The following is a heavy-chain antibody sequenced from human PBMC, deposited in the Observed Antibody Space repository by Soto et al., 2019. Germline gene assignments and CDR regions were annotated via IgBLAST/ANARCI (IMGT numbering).Heavy chain of an antibody. J-gene: IGHJ3*02. CDR1: GFTFSSYG. Sequence: GGSLRLSCAASGFTFSSYGMHWVRQAPGKGLEWVAVIWSDGSNKLYADSVKGRFTISRDNFRTTLYLQMNSLRVEDTAIYYCAGDRGAAAFDIWGQGTMVTVSS. CDR2: IWSDGSNK. CDR3: AGDRGAAAFDI. V-gene: IGHV3-33*01. D-gene: IGHD3-10*01.